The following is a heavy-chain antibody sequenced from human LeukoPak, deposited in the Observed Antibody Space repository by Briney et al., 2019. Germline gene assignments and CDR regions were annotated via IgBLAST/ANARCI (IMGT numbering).Heavy chain of an antibody. CDR3: AKGQDVLTGYSYFDY. D-gene: IGHD3-9*01. CDR1: EFIFDSYA. V-gene: IGHV3-23*01. CDR2: ISGSGGTT. J-gene: IGHJ4*02. Sequence: GGSLRLSCAASEFIFDSYATSWVRQAPGKGLEWVSVISGSGGTTYYADSVKGRFTISRDNSKNTLYLQMNSLRAEDTAVYYCAKGQDVLTGYSYFDYWGRGTLVTVSS.